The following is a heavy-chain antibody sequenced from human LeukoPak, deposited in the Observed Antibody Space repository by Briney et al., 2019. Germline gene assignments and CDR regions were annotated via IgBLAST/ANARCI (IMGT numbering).Heavy chain of an antibody. CDR2: ISSSGSTI. CDR3: ARDPYSGTYSDYYYYYMDV. Sequence: GGSLRLSCAASGFTFSDYYMSWIRQAPGKGLEWVSYISSSGSTIYYADSVKGRFTISRDDAKNSLFLQLNSLRAEDTAVYYCARDPYSGTYSDYYYYYMDVWGKGTTVTVSS. J-gene: IGHJ6*03. V-gene: IGHV3-11*04. D-gene: IGHD1-26*01. CDR1: GFTFSDYY.